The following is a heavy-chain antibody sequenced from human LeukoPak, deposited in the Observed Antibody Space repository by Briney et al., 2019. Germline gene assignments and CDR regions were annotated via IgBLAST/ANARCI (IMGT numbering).Heavy chain of an antibody. V-gene: IGHV3-48*04. J-gene: IGHJ4*02. CDR2: ISSSSSTI. CDR1: GFSFSGYG. CDR3: ARDTYYFDY. Sequence: PGGSLRLSCAASGFSFSGYGMHRVRQAPGKGLEWVSYISSSSSTIYYADSVKGRFTISRDNAKNSLYLQMNSLRAEDTAVYYCARDTYYFDYWGQGTLVTVSS.